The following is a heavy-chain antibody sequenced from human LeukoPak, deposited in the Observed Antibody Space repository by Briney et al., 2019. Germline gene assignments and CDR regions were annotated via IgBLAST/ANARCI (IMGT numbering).Heavy chain of an antibody. CDR2: ISFDATKE. V-gene: IGHV3-30*01. J-gene: IGHJ3*02. Sequence: GGSLRLSCAASGFTFSNYAMHWVRQAPGKGLEWVAVISFDATKEYFGKSVKGRFTISRDNSKTTLYLQMHRLRIEDTALYFCARFKVGTNTTQKNAFDIWGRGTVVAVSS. D-gene: IGHD1-1*01. CDR1: GFTFSNYA. CDR3: ARFKVGTNTTQKNAFDI.